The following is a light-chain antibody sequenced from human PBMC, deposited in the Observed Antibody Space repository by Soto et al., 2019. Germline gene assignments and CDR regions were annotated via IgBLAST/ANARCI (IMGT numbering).Light chain of an antibody. CDR3: QKYNSAPWT. V-gene: IGKV1-27*01. CDR2: AAS. CDR1: HGIANY. Sequence: DVQMTQSPSSLSASVGDRVTITCRASHGIANYLAWYQQKPGNAPKLLIYAASTLQSGVPSRFSGSGSGTDFTLIISSLQPEDVATYYCQKYNSAPWTFGQGTKVEIK. J-gene: IGKJ1*01.